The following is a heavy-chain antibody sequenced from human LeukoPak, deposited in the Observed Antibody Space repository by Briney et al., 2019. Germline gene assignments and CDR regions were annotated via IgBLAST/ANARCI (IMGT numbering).Heavy chain of an antibody. CDR3: AALRCSGGSCYPTRGY. V-gene: IGHV1-58*02. D-gene: IGHD2-15*01. J-gene: IGHJ4*02. CDR2: IFVGSGNT. Sequence: SVKVSCKASGFTFTSSAMQWVRQARGQRLEWIGWIFVGSGNTNYAQKFQERVTITRDMATSTAYMELSSLRSEDTAVYYCAALRCSGGSCYPTRGYWGQGTLVTVSS. CDR1: GFTFTSSA.